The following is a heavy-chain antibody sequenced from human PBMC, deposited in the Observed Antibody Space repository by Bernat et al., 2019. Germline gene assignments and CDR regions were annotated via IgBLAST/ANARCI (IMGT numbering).Heavy chain of an antibody. J-gene: IGHJ3*02. CDR1: GFTLSSYS. CDR2: ISSSSSYI. CDR3: ARDRRAQWLVVVAFHI. V-gene: IGHV3-21*01. Sequence: EVQLLESGGGLVQPGGSLRLSCGASGFTLSSYSMNWVRQAPGKGLEWVSSISSSSSYIYYADSVKGRFTISRDNAKNSLYLQMNSLRAEDTAVYYCARDRRAQWLVVVAFHIWRQGTMVTVSS. D-gene: IGHD6-19*01.